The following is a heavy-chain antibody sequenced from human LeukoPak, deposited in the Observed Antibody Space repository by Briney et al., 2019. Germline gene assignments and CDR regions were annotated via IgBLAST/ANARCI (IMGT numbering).Heavy chain of an antibody. CDR2: INHSGST. D-gene: IGHD3-3*01. Sequence: SETLSLTCAVYGGSFSGYYWSWIRQPPGKGLEWIGEINHSGSTNYNPSLKSRVTISVDTSKNQFSLKLSSVTAADTAVYYCALTRGFWSGYYWWGQGTLVTVSS. J-gene: IGHJ4*02. CDR3: ALTRGFWSGYYW. V-gene: IGHV4-34*01. CDR1: GGSFSGYY.